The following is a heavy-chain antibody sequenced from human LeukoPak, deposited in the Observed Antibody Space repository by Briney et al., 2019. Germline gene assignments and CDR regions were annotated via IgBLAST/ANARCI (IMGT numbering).Heavy chain of an antibody. CDR3: AKERGTAMVRSYYMDV. Sequence: AGGSLRLSCAASGFTFSSYAMSWVRQAPGKGLEWVSTISGSGGSTYYADSVKGRFTISRDNSKNTLYLQMNSLRAEDTAVYYCAKERGTAMVRSYYMDVWGKGTTVTVSS. J-gene: IGHJ6*03. D-gene: IGHD5-18*01. CDR2: ISGSGGST. V-gene: IGHV3-23*01. CDR1: GFTFSSYA.